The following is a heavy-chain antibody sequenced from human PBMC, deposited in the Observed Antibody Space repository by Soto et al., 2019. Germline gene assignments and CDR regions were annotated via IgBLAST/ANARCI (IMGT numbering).Heavy chain of an antibody. CDR1: GFTFSSYA. V-gene: IGHV3-30-3*01. J-gene: IGHJ4*02. CDR3: ARDLYYYDSSGYYPYFDY. CDR2: ISYDGSNK. Sequence: PGGSLRLSCASSGFTFSSYAMHWVRQAPGKGLEWVAVISYDGSNKYYADSVKGRFTISRDNSKNTLYLQMNSLRAEDTAVYYCARDLYYYDSSGYYPYFDYWGQGTLVTVSS. D-gene: IGHD3-22*01.